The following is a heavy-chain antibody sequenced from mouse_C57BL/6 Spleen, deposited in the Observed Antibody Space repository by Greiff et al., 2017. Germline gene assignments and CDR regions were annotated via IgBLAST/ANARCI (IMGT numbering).Heavy chain of an antibody. CDR3: ARGGYYQGDY. CDR2: IYPGDGDT. J-gene: IGHJ2*01. V-gene: IGHV1-82*01. Sequence: QVQLQQSGPELVKPGASVKISCKASGYAFSSSWMNWVKQRPGKGLEWIGRIYPGDGDTNYNGKFKGKATLTADKSSSTAYMQLSSLTSEDSAVYFCARGGYYQGDYWGQGTTLTVSS. D-gene: IGHD2-3*01. CDR1: GYAFSSSW.